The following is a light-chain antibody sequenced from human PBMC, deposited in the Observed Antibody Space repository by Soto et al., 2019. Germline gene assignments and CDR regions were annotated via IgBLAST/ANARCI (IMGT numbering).Light chain of an antibody. CDR2: EVA. J-gene: IGLJ2*01. Sequence: QSALTQPTSVSGSPGQSVTISCTGTSGDVGAYDYVSWYQQHPGKVPKLIIYEVANRPSGVSNRFSGSKSGNTASLTISGLRVEDESHYYCISYTSDTTVFFGGGTKVTVL. CDR1: SGDVGAYDY. CDR3: ISYTSDTTVF. V-gene: IGLV2-14*01.